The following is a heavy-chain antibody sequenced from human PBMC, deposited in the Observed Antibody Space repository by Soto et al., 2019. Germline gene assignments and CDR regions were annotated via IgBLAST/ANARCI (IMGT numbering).Heavy chain of an antibody. D-gene: IGHD3-10*01. J-gene: IGHJ6*02. CDR3: ARRGYGPGFPYYYGMDV. V-gene: IGHV4-59*07. CDR2: IYYSGST. CDR1: GGSINSYY. Sequence: PSDTLSLTSTVSGGSINSYYWSWIWQAPGKGLEWIGYIYYSGSTNYNPSLKSRVTMSVDTPKNQFSLKLSSVTAADTAVYYCARRGYGPGFPYYYGMDVWGQGTTVTVSS.